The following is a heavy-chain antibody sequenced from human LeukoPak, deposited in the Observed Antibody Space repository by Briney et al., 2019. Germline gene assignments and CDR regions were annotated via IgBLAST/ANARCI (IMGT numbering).Heavy chain of an antibody. CDR1: GYPFSAHF. Sequence: ASVNVSCKASGYPFSAHFLNWVRQAPGQGLEWMGNIDTTTGNPRYAQDYTGRFVFSLDTSVSTAYLQITSLKADDTAAYYCVRGTPTPGMDYWGQGTQVTVSS. CDR2: IDTTTGNP. V-gene: IGHV7-4-1*02. CDR3: VRGTPTPGMDY. J-gene: IGHJ4*02. D-gene: IGHD3-10*01.